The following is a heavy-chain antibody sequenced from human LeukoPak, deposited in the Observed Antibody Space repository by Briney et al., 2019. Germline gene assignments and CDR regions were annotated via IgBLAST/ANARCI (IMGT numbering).Heavy chain of an antibody. CDR2: INSDGSST. V-gene: IGHV3-74*01. D-gene: IGHD4-23*01. J-gene: IGHJ4*02. CDR1: GFTFSSYW. Sequence: GGSLRLSCAASGFTFSSYWMHWVRQAPGKGLVWVSRINSDGSSTSYADSVKGRFTISRDNAKNSLYLQMNSLRAEDTAVYYCARDYGGSSPFDYWGQGTLVTVSS. CDR3: ARDYGGSSPFDY.